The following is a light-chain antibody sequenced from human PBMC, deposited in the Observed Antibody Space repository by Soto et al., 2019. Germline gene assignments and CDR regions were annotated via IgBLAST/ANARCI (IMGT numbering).Light chain of an antibody. J-gene: IGLJ3*02. CDR3: NSYVAGENWV. CDR2: EVS. V-gene: IGLV2-8*01. CDR1: SSDVGGYNY. Sequence: QSALTQPPSASGSPGQSVTISCTGTSSDVGGYNYVSWYQQHPGEAPKLMIYEVSKRPSGVPDRFSGSKSGNTASLTVSGLQADDEADYYCNSYVAGENWVFGGGTQLTVL.